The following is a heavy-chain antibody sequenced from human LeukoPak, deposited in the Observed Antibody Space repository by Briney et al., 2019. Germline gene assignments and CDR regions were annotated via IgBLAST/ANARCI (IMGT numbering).Heavy chain of an antibody. D-gene: IGHD3-10*02. J-gene: IGHJ4*02. CDR1: GYTFTSYY. V-gene: IGHV1-46*01. CDR2: INPSGGST. CDR3: ARGGVSPRFGELFWDY. Sequence: ASVKVSCKASGYTFTSYYMHWVRQAPGQGLEWMRIINPSGGSTSYAQKFRGRVTMTRDTSTSTVYMELSSLRSEDTAVYYCARGGVSPRFGELFWDYWGQGTLVTVSS.